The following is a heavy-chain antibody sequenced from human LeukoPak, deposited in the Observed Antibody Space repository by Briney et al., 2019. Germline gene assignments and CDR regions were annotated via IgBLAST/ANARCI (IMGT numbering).Heavy chain of an antibody. Sequence: GGSLRLSCAASGITFSTAWMHWVRQAPGKGLVWVSRIYNDGSDTTYADSVAGRFTISRDNAKNTLYLQMNSLRAEDTAVYYCATDAGHGFSFWGQGTMVTVSS. CDR2: IYNDGSDT. CDR3: ATDAGHGFSF. J-gene: IGHJ3*01. D-gene: IGHD5-24*01. CDR1: GITFSTAW. V-gene: IGHV3-74*01.